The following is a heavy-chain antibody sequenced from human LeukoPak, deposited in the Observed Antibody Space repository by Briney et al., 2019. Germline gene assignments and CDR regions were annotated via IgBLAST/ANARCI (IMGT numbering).Heavy chain of an antibody. D-gene: IGHD3-22*01. CDR3: ARLGMIVSDYFDY. CDR2: IYPGDSDT. J-gene: IGHJ4*02. Sequence: GESLMISCKGSGYSFTSYWIGWVRQMPGKGLEWMGIIYPGDSDTRYSPSFQGQVTISADKSICTAYLQWSSLKASDTAMYYCARLGMIVSDYFDYWGQGTLVTVSS. V-gene: IGHV5-51*01. CDR1: GYSFTSYW.